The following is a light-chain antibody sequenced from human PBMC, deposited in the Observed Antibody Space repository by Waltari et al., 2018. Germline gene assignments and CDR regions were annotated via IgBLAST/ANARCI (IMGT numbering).Light chain of an antibody. CDR2: AAS. J-gene: IGKJ1*01. V-gene: IGKV1-8*01. Sequence: AIRMTQSPSSLSASTGDRVTITCRASQRVSTYLAWYQQKPGKAPKLLIYAASTLQRGVPLRFSGSGSGTDFTLSISCLQSEDFATYYCQQYYDYQRSFGQGTK. CDR1: QRVSTY. CDR3: QQYYDYQRS.